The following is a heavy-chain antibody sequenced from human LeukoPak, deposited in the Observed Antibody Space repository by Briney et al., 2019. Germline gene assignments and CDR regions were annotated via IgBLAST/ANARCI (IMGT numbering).Heavy chain of an antibody. D-gene: IGHD2-2*01. J-gene: IGHJ4*02. CDR1: GFTFSNAW. CDR3: TTNIVVVPAAEYYFDY. CDR2: IKSKTDGGTT. Sequence: GSLRLSCAASGFTFSNAWMSWVRQAPGKGLEWVGRIKSKTDGGTTDYAAPVKGRFTISRDGSKNTLYLQMNSLKTEDTAVYYCTTNIVVVPAAEYYFDYWGQGTLVTVSS. V-gene: IGHV3-15*01.